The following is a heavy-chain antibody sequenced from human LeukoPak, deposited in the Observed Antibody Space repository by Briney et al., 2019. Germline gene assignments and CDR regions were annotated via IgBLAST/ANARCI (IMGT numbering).Heavy chain of an antibody. CDR2: ILRNSGSI. CDR3: VKDGGRDTAVAYY. Sequence: PGGSLRLSCAASGFTFDDYAMHWVRQAPGKGLEWVSGILRNSGSIGYADSVKGRFTISRDDAKNSLYLQMNSLRAEDTALYYCVKDGGRDTAVAYYWGQGTLVSVSS. J-gene: IGHJ4*02. V-gene: IGHV3-9*01. CDR1: GFTFDDYA. D-gene: IGHD3-16*01.